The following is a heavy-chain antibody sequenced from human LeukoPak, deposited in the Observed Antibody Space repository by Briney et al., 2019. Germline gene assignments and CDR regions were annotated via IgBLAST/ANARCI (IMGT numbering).Heavy chain of an antibody. V-gene: IGHV4-31*03. CDR2: IYYSGST. Sequence: SQTLSLTCTVSGGSISSGGYYWSWIRQHPGKGLEWIGYIYYSGSTNYNPSLKSRVTMSVDTSKNQFSLKLNSVTAADTAVYYCARQPSTSSEGWFDPWGQGTLVTVSS. CDR3: ARQPSTSSEGWFDP. CDR1: GGSISSGGYY. J-gene: IGHJ5*02. D-gene: IGHD6-6*01.